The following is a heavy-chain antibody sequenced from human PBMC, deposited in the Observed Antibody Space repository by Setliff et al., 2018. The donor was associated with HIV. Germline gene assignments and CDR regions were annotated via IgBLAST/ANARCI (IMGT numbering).Heavy chain of an antibody. D-gene: IGHD3-10*01. Sequence: ASVKVSCKASGYSFTFYGLHWVRQAPGQGLEWMGWVSLYNGNTKYAENFQDRLTLTTDASTGTGFMGLRGLRSDDTAVYYCATPGVGAGAFDIWGRGTMVTVSS. V-gene: IGHV1-18*04. CDR3: ATPGVGAGAFDI. CDR1: GYSFTFYG. CDR2: VSLYNGNT. J-gene: IGHJ3*02.